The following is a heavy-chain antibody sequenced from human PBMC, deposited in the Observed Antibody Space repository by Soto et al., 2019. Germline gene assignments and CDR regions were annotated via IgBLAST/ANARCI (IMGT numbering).Heavy chain of an antibody. D-gene: IGHD3-9*01. CDR2: ISSSSSYI. V-gene: IGHV3-21*01. CDR3: ARGLRYFDWLFDY. J-gene: IGHJ4*02. CDR1: RVTFSSYS. Sequence: GGSLRLSCAASRVTFSSYSMNWVRQAPGKGLEWVSSISSSSSYIYYADSVKGRFTISRDNAKNSLYLQMNSLRAEDTAVYYCARGLRYFDWLFDYWGQGTLVTVSS.